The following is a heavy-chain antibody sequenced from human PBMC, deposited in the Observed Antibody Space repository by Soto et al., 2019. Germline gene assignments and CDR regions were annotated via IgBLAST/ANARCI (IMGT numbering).Heavy chain of an antibody. D-gene: IGHD3-9*01. CDR2: IYTSGTT. J-gene: IGHJ4*02. Sequence: SETLSLTCTVSGRSMSGYYWSWIRQPAGERLEWIGRIYTSGTTDFNPSLKGRVTMSVDTSKNQFSLKLTSVTAADTALYYCETADYYDTGYYVVWGQGTQVTVSS. CDR3: ETADYYDTGYYVV. V-gene: IGHV4-4*07. CDR1: GRSMSGYY.